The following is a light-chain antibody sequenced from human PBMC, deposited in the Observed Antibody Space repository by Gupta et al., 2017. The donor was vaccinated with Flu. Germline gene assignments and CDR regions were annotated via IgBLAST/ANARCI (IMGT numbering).Light chain of an antibody. CDR2: DAS. CDR1: QSISRY. V-gene: IGKV3-11*01. CDR3: QQRNSWPQT. J-gene: IGKJ1*01. Sequence: EIVLTQSPATLSLSPGERATLSCRASQSISRYLAWYQQKPGQAPRLLIYDASNRATGVPARFSGSGSGTDFTLTISSLEPEDFAVYYCQQRNSWPQTFGQGTKVETK.